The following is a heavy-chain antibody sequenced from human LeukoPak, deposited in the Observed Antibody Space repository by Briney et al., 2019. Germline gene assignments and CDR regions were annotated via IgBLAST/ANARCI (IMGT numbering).Heavy chain of an antibody. J-gene: IGHJ5*02. D-gene: IGHD3-3*01. CDR3: ARALRITIFGVVIGAWFDP. V-gene: IGHV1-8*01. CDR1: GYTFTSYD. CDR2: MNPNSGNT. Sequence: ASVKVSCKASGYTFTSYDINWVRQATGQGLEWMGWMNPNSGNTGYAQKFQGRVTMTRNTSISTAYMELSSLRSEDTAVYYCARALRITIFGVVIGAWFDPWGQGTLVTVPS.